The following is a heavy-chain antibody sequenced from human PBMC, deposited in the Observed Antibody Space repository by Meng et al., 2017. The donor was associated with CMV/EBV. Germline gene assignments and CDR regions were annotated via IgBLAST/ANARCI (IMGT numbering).Heavy chain of an antibody. Sequence: QVRLQQPGPDLVKPSQTLSPTFTVSGGSISSGDYYWSWIRQPPGKGLEWIGYIYYSGSTYYNPSLKSRVTISVDTSKNQFSLKLSSVTAADTAVYYCARVMGPNRTPYYFDYWGQGTLVTVSS. D-gene: IGHD1-14*01. CDR1: GGSISSGDYY. CDR3: ARVMGPNRTPYYFDY. CDR2: IYYSGST. J-gene: IGHJ4*02. V-gene: IGHV4-30-4*08.